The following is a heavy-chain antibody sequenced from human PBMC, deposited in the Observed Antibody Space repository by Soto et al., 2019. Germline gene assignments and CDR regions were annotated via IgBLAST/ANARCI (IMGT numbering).Heavy chain of an antibody. CDR1: GYTFTSYA. CDR3: ARYGGWYYFDY. V-gene: IGHV1-3*01. J-gene: IGHJ4*02. D-gene: IGHD6-19*01. Sequence: QVQLVQSGAEVKKPGASVKVSCKASGYTFTSYAMHWVRQAPGQRLEWMGWINAGNGNTKYSQKFQGRVTITRDTAASTAYMELSSLRSEDTAVYYCARYGGWYYFDYWGQGTLVTVSS. CDR2: INAGNGNT.